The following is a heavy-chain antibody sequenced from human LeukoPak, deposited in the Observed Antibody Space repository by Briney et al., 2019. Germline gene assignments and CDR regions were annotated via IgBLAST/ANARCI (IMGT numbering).Heavy chain of an antibody. V-gene: IGHV3-74*01. CDR2: INPDGTTT. Sequence: GGSLRLSCAVSGFPFSSYWMHWVRQAPGKGLVCVSHINPDGTTTNYADSVKGRFTISRDNAENTLYLKMNSLRAEDTAVYYCTRAVGVTDYWGQGGLVTVSS. CDR3: TRAVGVTDY. D-gene: IGHD1-26*01. CDR1: GFPFSSYW. J-gene: IGHJ4*02.